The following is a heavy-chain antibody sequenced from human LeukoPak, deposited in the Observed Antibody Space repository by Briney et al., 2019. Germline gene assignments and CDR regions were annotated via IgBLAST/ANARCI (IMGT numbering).Heavy chain of an antibody. Sequence: GGSLRPSCAASGFTVSSNYMSWVRQAPGKGLEWVSVIYSGGSTYYADSVKGRFTISRDNSKNTLYLQMNSLRAEDTAVYYCARVNVGYCSSTSCQDVWGKGTTVTVSS. J-gene: IGHJ6*04. CDR1: GFTVSSNY. CDR3: ARVNVGYCSSTSCQDV. CDR2: IYSGGST. V-gene: IGHV3-66*02. D-gene: IGHD2-2*01.